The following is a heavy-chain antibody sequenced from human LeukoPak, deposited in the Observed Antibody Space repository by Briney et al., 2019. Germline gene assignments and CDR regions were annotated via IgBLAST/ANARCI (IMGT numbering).Heavy chain of an antibody. CDR1: GGSISSYY. CDR2: IYTSGST. D-gene: IGHD6-19*01. J-gene: IGHJ4*02. V-gene: IGHV4-4*07. Sequence: PSETLSLTCTVSGGSISSYYWSWIRQPAGKGLEWIGRIYTSGSTNYNPSLKSRATMSVDTSKNQFSLKLSSLTAADTAVYYCARDTYSSGPIDYWGQGILVTVSS. CDR3: ARDTYSSGPIDY.